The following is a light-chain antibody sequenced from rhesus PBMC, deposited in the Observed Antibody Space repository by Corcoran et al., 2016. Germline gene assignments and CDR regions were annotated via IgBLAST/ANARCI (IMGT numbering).Light chain of an antibody. CDR2: GAS. J-gene: IGKJ1*01. CDR1: QSVSSY. CDR3: HQYSNWPWT. Sequence: EIVLTQSPATLSLSPGQRATLSCRASQSVSSYVAWYQQKPQQAPRLLIYGASSRATGIPDRFSGSGSGTDFTLTISSLEPADFAVYYCHQYSNWPWTFGQGTKVEIK. V-gene: IGKV3S9*01.